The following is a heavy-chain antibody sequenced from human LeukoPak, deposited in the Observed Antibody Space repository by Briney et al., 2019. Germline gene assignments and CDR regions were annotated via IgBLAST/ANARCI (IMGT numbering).Heavy chain of an antibody. D-gene: IGHD2-21*02. V-gene: IGHV4-38-2*01. CDR1: AYSISSGYY. Sequence: KSSETLSLTCAVSAYSISSGYYWGWIRQPPGKGLEWIGSIHHGGSTYYNPSLKSRITISIDRSKNQFSLKLNSVTAADSAVYYCATNVTYSFDNWGQGTLVIVSS. J-gene: IGHJ4*02. CDR3: ATNVTYSFDN. CDR2: IHHGGST.